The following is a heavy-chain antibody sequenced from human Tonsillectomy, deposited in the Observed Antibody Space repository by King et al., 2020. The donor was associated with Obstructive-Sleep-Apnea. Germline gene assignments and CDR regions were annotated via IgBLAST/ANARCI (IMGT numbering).Heavy chain of an antibody. Sequence: VQLQESGPGLVKPSQTLSLTCTVSGGSISSGGCYWSWIRQHPGKGLEWIGYIYYIGSTYYNPSLKSRVTISVDTSKNQFSLKLSSVTAADTAVYYCARGEGTMVRGVPVGFDPWGQGTLVTVSS. CDR3: ARGEGTMVRGVPVGFDP. D-gene: IGHD3-10*01. CDR1: GGSISSGGCY. V-gene: IGHV4-31*03. J-gene: IGHJ5*02. CDR2: IYYIGST.